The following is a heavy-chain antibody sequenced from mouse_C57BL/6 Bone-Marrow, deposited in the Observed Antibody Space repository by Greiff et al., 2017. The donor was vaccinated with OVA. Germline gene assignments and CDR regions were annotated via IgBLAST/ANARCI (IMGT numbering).Heavy chain of an antibody. V-gene: IGHV1-11*01. CDR1: GYTFPDYF. CDR3: GRGRNDYGNFPDY. D-gene: IGHD2-1*01. CDR2: FYPVVGET. Sequence: LQQSGAELASPGASVTLSCKASGYTFPDYFMNWVKKRPGRGLEWIGRFYPVVGETNYKQKLKCKATLSVDRSSSTVYMVLNSLTSEDPAVYYCGRGRNDYGNFPDYWGQGTTLTVSS. J-gene: IGHJ2*01.